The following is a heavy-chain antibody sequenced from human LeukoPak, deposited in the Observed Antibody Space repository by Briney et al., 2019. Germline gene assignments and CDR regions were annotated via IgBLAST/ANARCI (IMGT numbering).Heavy chain of an antibody. Sequence: GASVKVSCKASGYTFTSYDINWVRQATGQGPEWMGWMDPNSGNTGYAQRFQGRVTMTTDTSTRTAYMELRSLRSDDTAVYYCGRDVGVSMVRGVSDYWGQGTLVTVSS. V-gene: IGHV1-8*01. CDR3: GRDVGVSMVRGVSDY. J-gene: IGHJ4*02. CDR2: MDPNSGNT. CDR1: GYTFTSYD. D-gene: IGHD3-10*01.